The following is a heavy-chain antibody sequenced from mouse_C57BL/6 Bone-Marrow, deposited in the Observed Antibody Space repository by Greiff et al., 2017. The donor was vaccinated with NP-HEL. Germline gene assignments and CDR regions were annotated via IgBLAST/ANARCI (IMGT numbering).Heavy chain of an antibody. D-gene: IGHD1-1*01. CDR1: GYTFTSYG. Sequence: VHLVESGAELARPGASVKLSCKASGYTFTSYGISWVKQRTGQGLEWIGEIYPRSGNTYYNEKFKGKATLTADKSSSTAYMELRSLTSEDSAVYFCARGRGLLRYGYFDVWGTGTTVTVSS. J-gene: IGHJ1*03. CDR2: IYPRSGNT. V-gene: IGHV1-81*01. CDR3: ARGRGLLRYGYFDV.